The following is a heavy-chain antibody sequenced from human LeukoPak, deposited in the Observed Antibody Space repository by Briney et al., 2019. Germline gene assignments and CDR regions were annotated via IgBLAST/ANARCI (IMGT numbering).Heavy chain of an antibody. CDR2: ISYDGSHK. CDR3: ARDPRSWYFDY. J-gene: IGHJ4*02. CDR1: GFTVSSYA. D-gene: IGHD6-13*01. V-gene: IGHV3-30-3*01. Sequence: GRSLRLSCAASGFTVSSYAMHWVRQAPGKGLEWVAVISYDGSHKYYADSVKGRFTIARDNSKNTLYLQMSSLRAEDTAVYYCARDPRSWYFDYWGQGTLVTVSS.